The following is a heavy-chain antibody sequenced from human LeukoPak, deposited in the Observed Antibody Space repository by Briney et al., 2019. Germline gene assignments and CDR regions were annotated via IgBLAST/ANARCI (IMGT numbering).Heavy chain of an antibody. CDR2: INHSGST. V-gene: IGHV4-34*01. CDR3: ARDRGYYYVYYYGMDV. J-gene: IGHJ6*02. Sequence: KTSETLSLTCAVYGGSFSGYYWSWIRQPPGKGLEWIGEINHSGSTNYNPSLKSRVTISVDTSKNQFSLKLSSVTAADTAVYYCARDRGYYYVYYYGMDVWGQGTTVTVSS. CDR1: GGSFSGYY. D-gene: IGHD3-22*01.